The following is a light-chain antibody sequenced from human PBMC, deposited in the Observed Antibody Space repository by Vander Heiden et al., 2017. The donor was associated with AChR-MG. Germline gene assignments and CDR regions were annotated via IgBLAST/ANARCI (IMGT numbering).Light chain of an antibody. CDR3: QSYDSSLRGRV. CDR2: GNS. CDR1: SSNIGAGYD. J-gene: IGLJ2*01. Sequence: QSVLTQPPSVSGAPRQRVTISCTGSSSNIGAGYDVHWYQQLPGTAPKLLIYGNSNRPSGVPDRFSGSKSGTSASLAITGLQAEDEADYYCQSYDSSLRGRVFGGGTKLTVL. V-gene: IGLV1-40*01.